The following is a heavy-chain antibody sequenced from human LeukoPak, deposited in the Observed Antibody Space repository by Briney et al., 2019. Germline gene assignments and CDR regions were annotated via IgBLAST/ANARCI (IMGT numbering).Heavy chain of an antibody. Sequence: ASVKVSCRASGYTFTRYYMHWVRQAPGQGLEWMGIINPSGGSTSYAQKFQGRVTMTRDTSTSTVYMELSSLRTEDTAVYYCARGPPGGSSGYYYSFDYWGQGTLVTVSS. V-gene: IGHV1-46*01. CDR3: ARGPPGGSSGYYYSFDY. D-gene: IGHD3-22*01. CDR1: GYTFTRYY. J-gene: IGHJ4*02. CDR2: INPSGGST.